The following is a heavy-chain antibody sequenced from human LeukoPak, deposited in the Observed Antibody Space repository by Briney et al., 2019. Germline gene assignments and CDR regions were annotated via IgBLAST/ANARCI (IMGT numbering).Heavy chain of an antibody. CDR3: AKDSKVRRFDY. CDR2: ITNSGGST. Sequence: GGSLRLSCAASGFAFSTYGMSWVRQAPGKGLEWVSTITNSGGSTYYADSVKGRFTISRDNSKNTLYLLMNSLRAEDTAVYYRAKDSKVRRFDYWGQGTLVTVSS. CDR1: GFAFSTYG. D-gene: IGHD2-2*01. J-gene: IGHJ4*02. V-gene: IGHV3-23*01.